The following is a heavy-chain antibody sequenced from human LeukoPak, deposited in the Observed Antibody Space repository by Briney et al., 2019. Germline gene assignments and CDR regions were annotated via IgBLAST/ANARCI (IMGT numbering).Heavy chain of an antibody. CDR2: ISFSGSTI. V-gene: IGHV3-11*01. CDR1: GFAFSDYY. Sequence: GGSLRLSCAASGFAFSDYYMSWIRQAPGKGLEWVSYISFSGSTIYYADSVKGRFTISRDNAKNSLCLQMNSLRTEDTAVYYCARDNGDYYYDSSGYHYFDYWGQGTLVTVSS. CDR3: ARDNGDYYYDSSGYHYFDY. J-gene: IGHJ4*02. D-gene: IGHD3-22*01.